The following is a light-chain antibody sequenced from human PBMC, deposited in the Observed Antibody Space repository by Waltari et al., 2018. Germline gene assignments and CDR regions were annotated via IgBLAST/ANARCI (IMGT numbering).Light chain of an antibody. CDR2: ASS. Sequence: DTRMTQSPSSLSASVGDRVTITCRASQSITNYLNWYQQKPGKAPQLLIFASSILQSGVPSRFTGSGSGTAFTLTINDLQLEDFATYFCQQSSNSPFTFGPGTKVDVK. CDR3: QQSSNSPFT. V-gene: IGKV1-39*01. J-gene: IGKJ3*01. CDR1: QSITNY.